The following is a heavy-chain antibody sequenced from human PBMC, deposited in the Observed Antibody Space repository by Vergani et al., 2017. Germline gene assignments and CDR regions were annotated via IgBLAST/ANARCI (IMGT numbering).Heavy chain of an antibody. CDR2: IYTSGST. CDR1: GGSISSGSYY. Sequence: QVQLQESGPGLVKPSQTLSLTCTVSGGSISSGSYYWSWIRQPAGKGLEWIGRIYTSGSTNYNPSLKSRVTMSVDTAKNQFSLKLSSGTAADTAVYYCARGGYYYGSGSQTYYYYYYMDVWGKGTTVTVSS. V-gene: IGHV4-61*02. D-gene: IGHD3-10*01. CDR3: ARGGYYYGSGSQTYYYYYYMDV. J-gene: IGHJ6*03.